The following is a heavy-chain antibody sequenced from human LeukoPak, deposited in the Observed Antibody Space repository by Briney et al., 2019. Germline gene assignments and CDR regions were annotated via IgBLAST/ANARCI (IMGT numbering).Heavy chain of an antibody. CDR2: IYPGDSDT. CDR3: ARSYYDFWSGYYGY. D-gene: IGHD3-3*01. Sequence: KVGESLKISCKGSGYSFTSYWIGWVRQMPGKGMEWMGIIYPGDSDTRYSPSFQGQVTISADKSISTADLQWSSLKASDTAMYYCARSYYDFWSGYYGYWGQGTLVTVSS. V-gene: IGHV5-51*01. CDR1: GYSFTSYW. J-gene: IGHJ4*02.